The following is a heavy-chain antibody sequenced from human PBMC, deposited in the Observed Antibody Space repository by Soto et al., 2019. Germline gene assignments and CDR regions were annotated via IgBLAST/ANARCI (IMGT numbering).Heavy chain of an antibody. CDR1: GGSFSGYY. D-gene: IGHD3-16*02. V-gene: IGHV4-34*01. CDR2: INHSGST. CDR3: ARGTVVYDYIWGSYRSPDQRPKRAFDI. J-gene: IGHJ3*02. Sequence: SETLSLTCAVYGGSFSGYYWSWIRQPPGKGLEWIGEINHSGSTNYNPSLKSRVTISVDTSKNQFSLKLSSVTAADTAVYYCARGTVVYDYIWGSYRSPDQRPKRAFDIWGPGTMVTVSS.